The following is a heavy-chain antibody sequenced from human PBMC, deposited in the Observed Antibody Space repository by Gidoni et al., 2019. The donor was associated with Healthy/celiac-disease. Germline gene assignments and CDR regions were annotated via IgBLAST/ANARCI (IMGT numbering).Heavy chain of an antibody. J-gene: IGHJ4*02. CDR2: ISYDGSNK. CDR1: GCTFSRLC. CDR3: ARGRVRYDFWRGPFDY. D-gene: IGHD3-3*01. V-gene: IGHV3-30*03. Sequence: QVQLVESGGGVVQPGRSLRLSCAAAGCTFSRLCMNWVRQAPGKGLECVAVISYDGSNKSYADSVKGRFTISRDNSKNTLYLQMNSLRADDTAVYYCARGRVRYDFWRGPFDYWGQGTLVTVSS.